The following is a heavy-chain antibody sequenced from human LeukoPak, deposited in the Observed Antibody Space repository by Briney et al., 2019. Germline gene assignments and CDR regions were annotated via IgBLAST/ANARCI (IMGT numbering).Heavy chain of an antibody. D-gene: IGHD5-18*01. CDR3: ARAAWDTAMVTFDY. V-gene: IGHV1-2*06. CDR2: INPNSGGT. J-gene: IGHJ4*02. CDR1: GYTFTGYY. Sequence: ASVKVSCKASGYTFTGYYMHWVRQAPGQGLEWMGRINPNSGGTNYAQKFRGRVTMTRETSLSTAYMEQSKLRSDETAVYYCARAAWDTAMVTFDYWGQGTLVPVSS.